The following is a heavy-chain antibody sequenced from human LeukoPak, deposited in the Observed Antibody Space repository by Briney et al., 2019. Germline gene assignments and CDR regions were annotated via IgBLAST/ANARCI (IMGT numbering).Heavy chain of an antibody. J-gene: IGHJ4*02. CDR1: GFTFSSYW. Sequence: GGSLRLSCAASGFTFSSYWMHWVRQAPGKGLVWVSRINSDGSSTTYADSVKGRFTISRDNAKNTLYLQMNSLRAEDTAVYYCARAGRGLRYFDWLTYDYWGQGTLVTVSS. D-gene: IGHD3-9*01. V-gene: IGHV3-74*01. CDR2: INSDGSST. CDR3: ARAGRGLRYFDWLTYDY.